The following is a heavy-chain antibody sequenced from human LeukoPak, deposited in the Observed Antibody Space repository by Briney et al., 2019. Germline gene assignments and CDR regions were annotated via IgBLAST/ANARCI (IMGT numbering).Heavy chain of an antibody. CDR1: GYTFPSYD. D-gene: IGHD1-1*01. CDR3: ARAANWHDDDWFDP. Sequence: ASVKVSCKASGYTFPSYDINWVRQATGQGPEWMGWMNPNSGNTDYAQRFQGRVTMTRNTSISTAYMELSSLRSEDTAVYYCARAANWHDDDWFDPWGQGTLVTVSS. J-gene: IGHJ5*02. CDR2: MNPNSGNT. V-gene: IGHV1-8*01.